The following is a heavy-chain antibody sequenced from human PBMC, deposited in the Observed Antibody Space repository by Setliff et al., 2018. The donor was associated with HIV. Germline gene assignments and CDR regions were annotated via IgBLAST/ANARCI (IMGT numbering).Heavy chain of an antibody. J-gene: IGHJ4*02. D-gene: IGHD3-9*01. CDR2: LYSGGAT. V-gene: IGHV3-66*01. CDR1: GFTVSTNY. Sequence: GGSLRLSCAVSGFTVSTNYMNWVRQAPGKGLEWVSVLYSGGATDYADSVKGRFTISRDNSKNTLYLQMNGLRAEDTAVYYCAREQAYVILTGYYTAGIDYWGQGTLVTVSS. CDR3: AREQAYVILTGYYTAGIDY.